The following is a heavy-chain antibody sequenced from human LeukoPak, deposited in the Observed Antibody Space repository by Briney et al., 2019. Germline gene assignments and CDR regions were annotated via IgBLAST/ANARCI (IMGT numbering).Heavy chain of an antibody. Sequence: PSETLSLTCTVSGVSISSSNSYWGWIRQPPGKGLEWIGSIYYSGNTYYNASLKSQVSISIDTSKNQFSLKLSSVTAADTAVYYCARDRAAAAHYYYYYMDVWGKGTTVTVSS. V-gene: IGHV4-39*07. CDR3: ARDRAAAAHYYYYYMDV. CDR2: IYYSGNT. CDR1: GVSISSSNSY. J-gene: IGHJ6*03. D-gene: IGHD6-13*01.